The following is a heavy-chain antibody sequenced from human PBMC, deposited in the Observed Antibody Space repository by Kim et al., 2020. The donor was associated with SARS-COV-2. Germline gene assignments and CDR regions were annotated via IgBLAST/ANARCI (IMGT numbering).Heavy chain of an antibody. V-gene: IGHV3-74*01. CDR2: INSDGSST. D-gene: IGHD6-19*01. CDR1: GFSFSTYW. CDR3: TRETSGWFWDF. Sequence: GGSLRLSCVGSGFSFSTYWMHWVRQAPGKGLVCVSRINSDGSSTDYADSVKGRFTISRDNVKNTLYLQMNSLRAEDTAVYYCTRETSGWFWDFWGQGTLVTVSS. J-gene: IGHJ4*02.